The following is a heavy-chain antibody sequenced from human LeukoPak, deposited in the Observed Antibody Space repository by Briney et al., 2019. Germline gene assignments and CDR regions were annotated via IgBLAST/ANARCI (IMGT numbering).Heavy chain of an antibody. D-gene: IGHD2-21*02. J-gene: IGHJ4*02. V-gene: IGHV4-4*07. CDR3: ARDLFDGEVTLGY. CDR2: IYTSGST. CDR1: GDSISNYY. Sequence: SETLSLTCTVSGDSISNYYWSWIRQPAGKGLEWIGRIYTSGSTNYNPSLKSRVTISVDTSKNQFSLKLSSVTAAGTAVYYCARDLFDGEVTLGYWGQGTLVTVSS.